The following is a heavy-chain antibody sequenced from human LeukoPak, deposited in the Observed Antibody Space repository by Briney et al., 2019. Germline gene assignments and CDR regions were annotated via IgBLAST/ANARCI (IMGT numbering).Heavy chain of an antibody. CDR1: GFTFSNNA. CDR3: ASPLTPYYSDRSGYLGY. Sequence: GGSLRLSCAASGFTFSNNAMHWVRQAPGKGLEWVSSISGGGGETYYVDSVKGRFIISRDNSKNTLYLQMNSLRAEDTAVYYCASPLTPYYSDRSGYLGYWGQGTLVTVSS. V-gene: IGHV3-23*01. D-gene: IGHD3-22*01. CDR2: ISGGGGET. J-gene: IGHJ4*02.